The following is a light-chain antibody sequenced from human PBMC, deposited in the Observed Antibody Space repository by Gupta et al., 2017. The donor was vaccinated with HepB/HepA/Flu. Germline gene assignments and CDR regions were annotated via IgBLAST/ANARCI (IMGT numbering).Light chain of an antibody. J-gene: IGKJ2*01. Sequence: EIVLTQSPATLSLSPGERATLSCRASQSVSSYLAWYQQKPGQAPRLLIDDASNRATGIPARFSGSGSGTDFTLTISSLEPEDFAVYYCQQRSNWPLSTFGQGTKLEIK. V-gene: IGKV3-11*01. CDR2: DAS. CDR1: QSVSSY. CDR3: QQRSNWPLST.